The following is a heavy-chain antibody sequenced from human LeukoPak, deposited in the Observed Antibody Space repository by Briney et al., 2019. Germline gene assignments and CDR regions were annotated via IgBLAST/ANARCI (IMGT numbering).Heavy chain of an antibody. J-gene: IGHJ4*02. CDR1: GGTFSSYT. D-gene: IGHD3-3*01. CDR2: INPNSGGT. V-gene: IGHV1-2*02. Sequence: GASVKVSCKASGGTFSSYTISWVRQAPGQGLEWMGRINPNSGGTNYAQKFQGRVTMTRDTSISTAYMELSRLRSDDTAVYYCARGSDDFWSGYSPSYWGQGTLVTVSS. CDR3: ARGSDDFWSGYSPSY.